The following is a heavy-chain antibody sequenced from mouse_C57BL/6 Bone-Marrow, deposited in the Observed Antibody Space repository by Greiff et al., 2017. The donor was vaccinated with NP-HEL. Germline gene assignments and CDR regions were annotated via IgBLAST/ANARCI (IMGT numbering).Heavy chain of an antibody. CDR3: ARLTTVVAPCDY. J-gene: IGHJ2*01. D-gene: IGHD1-1*01. V-gene: IGHV1-55*01. CDR2: IYPGSGST. CDR1: GYTFTSYW. Sequence: QVQLQQPGAELVKPGASVKMSCKASGYTFTSYWITWVKQRPGQGLEWIGDIYPGSGSTNYNEKFKSKATLTVDTSSSTAYMQLSSLTSEDSAVYYCARLTTVVAPCDYWGQGTTLTVAS.